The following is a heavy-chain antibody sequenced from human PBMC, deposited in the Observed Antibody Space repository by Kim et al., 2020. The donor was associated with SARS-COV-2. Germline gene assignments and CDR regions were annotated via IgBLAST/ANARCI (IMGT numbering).Heavy chain of an antibody. D-gene: IGHD6-19*01. CDR1: GYTFTRYA. Sequence: ASVKVSCKASGYTFTRYAMNWVRQAPGQGLEWMGWINTNTGNPTYAQGFTGRFVFSLDTSVSTAYLQISSLKAEDTAVYYCARDISSSDWYYSYFYYGMDVWGQGTTVTVSS. V-gene: IGHV7-4-1*02. J-gene: IGHJ6*02. CDR3: ARDISSSDWYYSYFYYGMDV. CDR2: INTNTGNP.